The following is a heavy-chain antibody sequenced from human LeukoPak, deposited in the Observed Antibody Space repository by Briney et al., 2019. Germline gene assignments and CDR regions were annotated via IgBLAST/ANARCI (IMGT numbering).Heavy chain of an antibody. V-gene: IGHV3-64*01. J-gene: IGHJ4*02. CDR3: ARVLGSLIDY. CDR1: GFTFSSYA. Sequence: GGSLRLSCAASGFTFSSYAMHWVRQAPGKGLEYVSAISSNGGSTYYANSVKGRFTISRDNSKNTLYLQMGSLRAEDMAVYYCARVLGSLIDYWGQGTLVTVSS. D-gene: IGHD2-15*01. CDR2: ISSNGGST.